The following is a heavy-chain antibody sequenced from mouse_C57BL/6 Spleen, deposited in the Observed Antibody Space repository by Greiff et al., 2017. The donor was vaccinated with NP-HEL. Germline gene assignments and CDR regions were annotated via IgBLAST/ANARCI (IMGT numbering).Heavy chain of an antibody. Sequence: DVHLVESEGGLVQPGSSMKLSCTASGFTFSDYYMAWVRQVPEKGLEWVANINSDGSSTYYLDSLKSRFIISRDNAKNILYLQMSSLKSEDTATYYCARGGTTVVATGWYFDVWGTGTTVTVSS. CDR2: INSDGSST. V-gene: IGHV5-16*01. D-gene: IGHD1-1*01. CDR1: GFTFSDYY. CDR3: ARGGTTVVATGWYFDV. J-gene: IGHJ1*03.